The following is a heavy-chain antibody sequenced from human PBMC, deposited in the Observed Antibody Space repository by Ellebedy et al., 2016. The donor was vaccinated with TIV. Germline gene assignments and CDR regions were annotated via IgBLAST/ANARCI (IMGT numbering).Heavy chain of an antibody. CDR1: GGSFSGYY. V-gene: IGHV4-34*01. J-gene: IGHJ6*04. CDR2: INHSGST. Sequence: SETLSLXXAVYGGSFSGYYWSWIRQPPGKGLEWIGEINHSGSTNYNPSLKSRVTMSVDTSKSQFSLKLSSVTAADTAVYYCARDQGGVWGKGTTVTVSS. D-gene: IGHD3-16*01. CDR3: ARDQGGV.